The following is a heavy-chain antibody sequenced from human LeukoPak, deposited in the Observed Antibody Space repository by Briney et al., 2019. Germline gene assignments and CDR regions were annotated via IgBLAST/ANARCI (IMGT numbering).Heavy chain of an antibody. CDR3: VRHYGDYGDY. D-gene: IGHD4-17*01. CDR1: GYTFTSYG. Sequence: RASVKVSCKASGYTFTSYGISWVRQAPGQGLERMGWISTYNGNTNYAQKLQGRVTMTTDTSTSTAYMELRSLRSDDTAVYYCVRHYGDYGDYWGQGTLVTVSS. V-gene: IGHV1-18*01. J-gene: IGHJ4*02. CDR2: ISTYNGNT.